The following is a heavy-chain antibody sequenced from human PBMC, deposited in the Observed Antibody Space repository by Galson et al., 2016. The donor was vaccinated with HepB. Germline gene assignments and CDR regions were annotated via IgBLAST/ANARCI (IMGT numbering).Heavy chain of an antibody. CDR3: ANYLGYGSGRPGYFHS. CDR1: GFTVSSKY. D-gene: IGHD3-10*01. Sequence: SLRLSCAASGFTVSSKYMSWVRQAPGKGLEWVSVISAASNTYYTDSVKGRFTISRDNSKTTLYLEMNSLRVEDTAVYFCANYLGYGSGRPGYFHSWGQGTLVTVSP. CDR2: ISAASNT. V-gene: IGHV3-53*05. J-gene: IGHJ4*02.